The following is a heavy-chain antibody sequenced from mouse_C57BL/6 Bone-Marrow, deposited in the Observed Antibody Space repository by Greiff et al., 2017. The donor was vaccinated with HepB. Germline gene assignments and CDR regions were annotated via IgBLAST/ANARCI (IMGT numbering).Heavy chain of an antibody. CDR2: ISYDGSN. Sequence: EVQLQESGPGLVKPSQSLSLTCSVTGYSITSGYYWNWIRQFPGNKLEWMGYISYDGSNNYNPSLKNRISITRDTSKNQFFLKLNSVTTEDTATYYCARGIDDGSYYAMDYWGQGTSVTVSS. V-gene: IGHV3-6*01. D-gene: IGHD2-3*01. J-gene: IGHJ4*01. CDR3: ARGIDDGSYYAMDY. CDR1: GYSITSGYY.